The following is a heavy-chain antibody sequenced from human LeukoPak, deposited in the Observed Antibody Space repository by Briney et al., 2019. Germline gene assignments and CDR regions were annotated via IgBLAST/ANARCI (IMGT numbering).Heavy chain of an antibody. CDR2: ISNDGSKK. J-gene: IGHJ4*02. V-gene: IGHV3-30*04. Sequence: GGSLRLSCAASGFTFSSYAIHWVRQAPGKGLEGVAVISNDGSKKQYADSVKGRFTISRDNSKNTLYLQMNSLRAEDTAVYYCAKDSAVVVAAYFDYWGQGTLVTVSS. CDR1: GFTFSSYA. D-gene: IGHD2-15*01. CDR3: AKDSAVVVAAYFDY.